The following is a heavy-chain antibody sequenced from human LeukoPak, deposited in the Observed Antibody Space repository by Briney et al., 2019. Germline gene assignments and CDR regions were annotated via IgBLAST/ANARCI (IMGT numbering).Heavy chain of an antibody. CDR1: GFTFNAYN. CDR2: IIRSVLYI. CDR3: ATLRRSTYYYDSTDYYEDC. D-gene: IGHD3-22*01. Sequence: PGGSLRLSCAASGFTFNAYNMNWVRQAPGKGLEWVSSIIRSVLYIYYADSLKGRFTVSRDNAKSSLYLHMNSLRAEDTAIYYCATLRRSTYYYDSTDYYEDCWGQGTLVTV. J-gene: IGHJ4*02. V-gene: IGHV3-21*06.